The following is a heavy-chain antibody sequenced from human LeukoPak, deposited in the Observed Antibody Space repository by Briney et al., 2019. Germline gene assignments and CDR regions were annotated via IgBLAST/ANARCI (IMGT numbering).Heavy chain of an antibody. CDR2: TYYRSKWYN. J-gene: IGHJ6*02. CDR3: ARDDIAAAGTPSILIDYYYYGMDV. D-gene: IGHD6-13*01. Sequence: SQTLSLTCAISGDSVSSNNAAWNWIRQSPSRGLEWLGRTYYRSKWYNDYAVSVKSRITINPGTSKNQFSLQLTSVPPEDTAVYYCARDDIAAAGTPSILIDYYYYGMDVWGQGTTVTVSS. CDR1: GDSVSSNNAA. V-gene: IGHV6-1*01.